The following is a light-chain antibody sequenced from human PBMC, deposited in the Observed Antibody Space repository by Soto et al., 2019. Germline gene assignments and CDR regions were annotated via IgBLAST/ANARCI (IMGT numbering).Light chain of an antibody. CDR2: EVS. Sequence: QSALTQPASVSGSPGQSITISCTGTSSDVGGYKFVSWYQQHPGKAPKLMIYEVSNRPSGVSNRFSGSNSGNTASLTISGLQAEDEADYYCSSYTTSSTRVFGGGTKLTVL. CDR1: SSDVGGYKF. CDR3: SSYTTSSTRV. V-gene: IGLV2-14*01. J-gene: IGLJ3*02.